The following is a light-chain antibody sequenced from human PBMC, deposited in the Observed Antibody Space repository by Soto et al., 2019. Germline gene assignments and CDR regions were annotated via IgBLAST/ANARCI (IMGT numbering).Light chain of an antibody. CDR2: AAS. CDR1: QSISSY. J-gene: IGKJ1*01. V-gene: IGKV1-39*01. Sequence: IQFAQAPSFLSASVGERVTITWRASQSISSYLNWYQQKPGKAPKLLIYAASSLQSGAPSRFSGSGSGTDFTLTISSLQPEDFATYYCQQSYSTPPTLGQGTKVDIK. CDR3: QQSYSTPPT.